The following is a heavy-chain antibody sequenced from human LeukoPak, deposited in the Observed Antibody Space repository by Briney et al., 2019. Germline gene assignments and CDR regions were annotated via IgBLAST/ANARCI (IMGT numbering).Heavy chain of an antibody. CDR1: GGSISSSSYY. Sequence: SETLSLTCTVSGGSISSSSYYWGWIRRPPGKGLEWIGSIYYSGSTYYNPSLKIRVTISVDTSKHQFSLKLSSVTAADTAVYYCARYEENSGWYSYYFDYWGQGTLVTVSS. CDR2: IYYSGST. CDR3: ARYEENSGWYSYYFDY. V-gene: IGHV4-39*01. D-gene: IGHD6-19*01. J-gene: IGHJ4*02.